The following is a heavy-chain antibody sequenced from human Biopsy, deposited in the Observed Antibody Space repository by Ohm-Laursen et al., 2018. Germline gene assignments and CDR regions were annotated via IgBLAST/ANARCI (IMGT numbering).Heavy chain of an antibody. D-gene: IGHD3-3*01. Sequence: TLSLTCTVSGGSISDSTYHWGWIRQSPGKGLEWIGNIYYSGNTDYSPSLKSRVTITVATSNNQFSLKLSSVTAADTAVYYCARQVDFWSGYVDYWGQGTLVAVSS. CDR3: ARQVDFWSGYVDY. V-gene: IGHV4-39*01. CDR2: IYYSGNT. J-gene: IGHJ4*02. CDR1: GGSISDSTYH.